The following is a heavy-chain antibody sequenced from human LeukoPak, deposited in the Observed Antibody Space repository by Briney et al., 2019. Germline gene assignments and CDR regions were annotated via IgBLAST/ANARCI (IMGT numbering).Heavy chain of an antibody. CDR1: GFTFSNYA. Sequence: GGSLRLSCSASGFTFSNYAMHWVRQAPGKGLEYVSAISSNGGSTYYADSVKGRFTISRDNSKNTLHLQMSSLRAEDTAVYYCVKGARDSGAYYIGDYWGQGTLVTVSS. D-gene: IGHD3-10*01. J-gene: IGHJ4*02. CDR3: VKGARDSGAYYIGDY. V-gene: IGHV3-64D*06. CDR2: ISSNGGST.